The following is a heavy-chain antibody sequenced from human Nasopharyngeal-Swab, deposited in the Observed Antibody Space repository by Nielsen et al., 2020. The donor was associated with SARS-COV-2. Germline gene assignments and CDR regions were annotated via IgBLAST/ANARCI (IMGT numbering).Heavy chain of an antibody. D-gene: IGHD3-3*01. CDR3: ARDGLDYDFWSAYFMDV. J-gene: IGHJ6*02. V-gene: IGHV3-21*01. Sequence: GGSLKISCAASGFTFNNYNFNWVRQAPGKGLEWVSSISSSSSYIYYADSVKGRFTISRDNAKNSLYLQMNSLRAEDTAVYYCARDGLDYDFWSAYFMDVWGQGTTTTVSS. CDR1: GFTFNNYN. CDR2: ISSSSSYI.